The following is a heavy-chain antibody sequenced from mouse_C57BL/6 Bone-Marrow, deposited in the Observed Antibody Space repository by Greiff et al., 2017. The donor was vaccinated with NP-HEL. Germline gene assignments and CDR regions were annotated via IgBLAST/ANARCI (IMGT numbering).Heavy chain of an antibody. J-gene: IGHJ1*03. Sequence: VQLQQSGPGLAKPSQTLSLTCSVTGYSITSDYWNWIRKFPGNKLEYMGYISYSGSTYYNPSLKSRISITRDTSKNQYYLQLNSVTTEDTATYYCATVTGTGYWYFDVWGTGTTVTVSS. CDR1: GYSITSDY. CDR3: ATVTGTGYWYFDV. V-gene: IGHV3-8*01. CDR2: ISYSGST. D-gene: IGHD4-1*01.